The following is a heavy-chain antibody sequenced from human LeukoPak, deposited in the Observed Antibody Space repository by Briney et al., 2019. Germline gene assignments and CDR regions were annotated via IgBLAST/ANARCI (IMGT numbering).Heavy chain of an antibody. CDR3: ARDGPSMVRGVPYI. Sequence: PGASVKVSCRASGYTFTSYGISWVRQAPGQGLEWMGWISAYNGNTNYAQKLQGRVTMTTDTSTSTAYMELRSLRSDDTAVYYCARDGPSMVRGVPYIWGQGTMVTVSS. V-gene: IGHV1-18*01. J-gene: IGHJ3*02. CDR2: ISAYNGNT. CDR1: GYTFTSYG. D-gene: IGHD3-10*01.